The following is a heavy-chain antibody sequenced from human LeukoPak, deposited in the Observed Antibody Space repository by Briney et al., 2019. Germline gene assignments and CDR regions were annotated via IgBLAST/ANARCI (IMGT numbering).Heavy chain of an antibody. CDR2: ISSSSSYI. J-gene: IGHJ1*01. Sequence: PGGSLRLSCAASGFTFSSYAMSWVRQAPGKGLEWVSSISSSSSYIYYADSVKGRFTISRDNAKNSLYLQMNSLRAEDTAVYYCARGVERRLEYFQHWGQGTLVTVSS. V-gene: IGHV3-21*01. CDR3: ARGVERRLEYFQH. D-gene: IGHD3-3*01. CDR1: GFTFSSYA.